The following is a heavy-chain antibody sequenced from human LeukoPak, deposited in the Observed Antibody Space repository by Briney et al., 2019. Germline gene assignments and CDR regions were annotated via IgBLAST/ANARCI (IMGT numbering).Heavy chain of an antibody. CDR1: GFTFSSYG. CDR2: ISYDGSNK. CDR3: ARVVVPAAPGPYDY. V-gene: IGHV3-30*03. D-gene: IGHD2-2*01. Sequence: GGSLRLSCAASGFTFSSYGMHWVRQAPGKGLEWVAVISYDGSNKYYADSVKGRFTISRDNSKNTLYLQMNSLRAEDTAVYYCARVVVPAAPGPYDYWGQGTLVTVSS. J-gene: IGHJ4*02.